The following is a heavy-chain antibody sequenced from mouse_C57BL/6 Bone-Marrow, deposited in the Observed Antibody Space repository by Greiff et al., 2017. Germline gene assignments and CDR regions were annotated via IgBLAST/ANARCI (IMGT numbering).Heavy chain of an antibody. V-gene: IGHV5-6*01. CDR1: GFTFSSYG. CDR2: ISSGGSYT. J-gene: IGHJ2*01. Sequence: EVKVVESGGELVKPGGSLKLSCAASGFTFSSYGMSWVRQTPDKRLEWVATISSGGSYTYYPDSVKGRFTISRDNAKNTLYLQMSSLKSEDTAMYYCARQAYYFDYWGQGTTLTVSS. CDR3: ARQAYYFDY.